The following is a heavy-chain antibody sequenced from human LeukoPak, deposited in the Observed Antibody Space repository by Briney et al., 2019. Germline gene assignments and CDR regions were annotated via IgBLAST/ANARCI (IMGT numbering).Heavy chain of an antibody. CDR1: GFTFSSYA. D-gene: IGHD5-18*01. CDR2: ISGSGGST. Sequence: PGGSLRLSYAASGFTFSSYAMSWVRQAPGKGLEWVSAISGSGGSTYYADSVKGRFTISRDNSKNTLYLQMNSLRAEDTAVYYCAKDRLGYSYGIGFDYWGQGTLVTVSS. CDR3: AKDRLGYSYGIGFDY. J-gene: IGHJ4*02. V-gene: IGHV3-23*01.